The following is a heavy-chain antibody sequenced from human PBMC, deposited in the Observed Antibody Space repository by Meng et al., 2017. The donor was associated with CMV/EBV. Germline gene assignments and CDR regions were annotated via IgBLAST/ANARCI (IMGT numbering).Heavy chain of an antibody. CDR2: INPSGGST. V-gene: IGHV1-46*01. Sequence: VSCKASGYTFTSYYMHWVRQAPGQGLEWMGIINPSGGSTSYAQKFQGRVTMTRDTSTSTVYMELSSLRSEDTVVYYCARDHQLELDYWGQGTLVTVSS. CDR3: ARDHQLELDY. J-gene: IGHJ4*02. D-gene: IGHD1-1*01. CDR1: GYTFTSYY.